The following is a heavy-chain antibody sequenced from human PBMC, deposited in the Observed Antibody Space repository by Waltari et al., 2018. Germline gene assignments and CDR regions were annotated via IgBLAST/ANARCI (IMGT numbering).Heavy chain of an antibody. CDR1: GSTPSEYP. V-gene: IGHV3-21*01. CDR3: AREYFDL. J-gene: IGHJ2*01. CDR2: INSRGSDI. Sequence: EVQLVESGGGRVKPGGYLRLSCAASGSTPSEYPMHVVRQAPGKGLEWVSSINSRGSDIYYADSVKGRFTISRDNAKNSLYLQMNSLRAEDTAVYYCAREYFDLWGRGTLVTVSS.